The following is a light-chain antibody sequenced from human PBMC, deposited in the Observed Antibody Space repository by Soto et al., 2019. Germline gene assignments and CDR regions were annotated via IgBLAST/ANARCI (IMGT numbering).Light chain of an antibody. V-gene: IGLV2-8*01. CDR2: EVT. J-gene: IGLJ2*01. CDR1: TIDVGAYNY. Sequence: QSVLTQPPSASGSPGQSVTISCTGTTIDVGAYNYVSWYQQHPGKAPKLIIYEVTKRPSRVPDRFSGSKSGNTASLTVSGLQAEDEADYYCSSYAGTNNYVVFGGGTKLTVL. CDR3: SSYAGTNNYVV.